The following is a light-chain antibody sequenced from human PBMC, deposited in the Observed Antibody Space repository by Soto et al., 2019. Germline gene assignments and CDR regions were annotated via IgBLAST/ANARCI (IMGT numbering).Light chain of an antibody. J-gene: IGLJ3*02. Sequence: QSALTQPASVSGSPGQSITISCTGTSRDVGGYNYVSWYQQHPGKAPKLMIYEVSNRPSGVSNRFSGSKSGNTASLTISGLQAEDEAYYYCSSYTSSSTLVFGGGTKLTVL. CDR2: EVS. CDR1: SRDVGGYNY. CDR3: SSYTSSSTLV. V-gene: IGLV2-14*01.